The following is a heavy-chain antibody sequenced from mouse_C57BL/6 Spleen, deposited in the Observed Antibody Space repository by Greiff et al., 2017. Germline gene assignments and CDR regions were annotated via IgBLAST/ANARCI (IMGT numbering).Heavy chain of an antibody. Sequence: VQLQQSGAELVKPGASVKLSCKASGYTFTEYTIHWVKQRSGQGLEWIGWCYPGSGSIKYNEKFKDKATLTANKSSSTVYMELRRLTSEASAVYFGATHEDRATYDAFAYWGQGTLVTVSA. CDR3: ATHEDRATYDAFAY. CDR2: CYPGSGSI. V-gene: IGHV1-62-2*01. J-gene: IGHJ3*01. D-gene: IGHD2-3*01. CDR1: GYTFTEYT.